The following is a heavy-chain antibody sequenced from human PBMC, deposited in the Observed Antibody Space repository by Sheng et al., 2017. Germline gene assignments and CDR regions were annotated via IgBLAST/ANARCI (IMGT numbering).Heavy chain of an antibody. J-gene: IGHJ6*04. V-gene: IGHV3-15*01. CDR3: TTVGVSADPYSSRGYHHGMDV. CDR2: IKSKTDGGTT. CDR1: GFTFSNAW. D-gene: IGHD6-13*01. Sequence: EVQLVESGGGLVKPGGSLRLSCAASGFTFSNAWMSWVRQAPGKGLEWVGRIKSKTDGGTTDYAAPVKGRFTISRDDSKNTLYLQMNSLKTEDTAVYYCTTVGVSADPYSSRGYHHGMDVWGPRGPRSPSPQ.